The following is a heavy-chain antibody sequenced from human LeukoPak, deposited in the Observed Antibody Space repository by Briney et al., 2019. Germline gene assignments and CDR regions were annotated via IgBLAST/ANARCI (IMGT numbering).Heavy chain of an antibody. CDR1: GFTFSSYG. CDR2: ISYDGSNK. Sequence: GGSLRLSCAASGFTFSSYGMHWVRQAPGKGLEWVAVISYDGSNKYYADSVKGRFTISRDNSKYTLYLQMNSLRAEDTAVYYCAKGWGTAMPFGYWGQGTLVTVSS. V-gene: IGHV3-30*18. D-gene: IGHD5-18*01. CDR3: AKGWGTAMPFGY. J-gene: IGHJ4*02.